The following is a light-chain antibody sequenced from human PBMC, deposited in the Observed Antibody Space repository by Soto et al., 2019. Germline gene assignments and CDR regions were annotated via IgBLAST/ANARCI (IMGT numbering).Light chain of an antibody. CDR2: EGS. CDR3: CSYAGSSTYYF. CDR1: SSDVGSYNL. V-gene: IGLV2-23*01. J-gene: IGLJ1*01. Sequence: QSVLTQPDSVSGSPGQSITISCTGTSSDVGSYNLVSWYQQHPGKAPKLMIYEGSKRPSGVSNRFSGSKSGNTASLTISGLQAEDEADYYCCSYAGSSTYYFFGTWTKVTVL.